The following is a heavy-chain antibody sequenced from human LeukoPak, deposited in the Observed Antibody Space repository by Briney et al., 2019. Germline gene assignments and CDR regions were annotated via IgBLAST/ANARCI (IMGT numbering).Heavy chain of an antibody. V-gene: IGHV1-69*05. J-gene: IGHJ5*02. D-gene: IGHD3-3*01. CDR2: IIPIFGTA. CDR1: GGTFSSYA. CDR3: ARDPNYDGTGFDP. Sequence: ASVKVSCKASGGTFSSYAISWVRQAPGQGLEWMGGIIPIFGTASYAQKFQGRVTMTRDTSTSTVYMELSSLRSEDTAVYYCARDPNYDGTGFDPWGQGTLVTVSS.